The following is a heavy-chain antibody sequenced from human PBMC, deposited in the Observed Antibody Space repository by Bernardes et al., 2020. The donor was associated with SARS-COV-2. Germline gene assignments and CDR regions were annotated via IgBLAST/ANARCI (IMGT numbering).Heavy chain of an antibody. V-gene: IGHV3-21*01. D-gene: IGHD1-7*01. CDR2: ISSVSSYI. J-gene: IGHJ6*02. CDR3: ARALPELHYYYNGMDV. CDR1: GFTFSTYT. Sequence: GGSLRLSCAASGFTFSTYTMNWVRQAPGKGLEWVSSISSVSSYILYADSVKGRFTISRDNAEKSLYLQMNSLRAEDTAVYYCARALPELHYYYNGMDVWGQGTTVTVSS.